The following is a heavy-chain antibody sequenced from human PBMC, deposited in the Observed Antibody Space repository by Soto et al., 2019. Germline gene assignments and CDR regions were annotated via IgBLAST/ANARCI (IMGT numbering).Heavy chain of an antibody. CDR1: GFTFSNYE. Sequence: EVQLVESGGGLVQAGGSLRLFCAASGFTFSNYEMNWVRQIPGKGLEWVSYIGTRGRTIYYADSVKGRFTISRDNAQNSLYLQMNSLRAEDTAVYYCARDPAIYSGKFDYGLDVWGRGTTVTVSS. V-gene: IGHV3-48*03. D-gene: IGHD4-4*01. CDR2: IGTRGRTI. CDR3: ARDPAIYSGKFDYGLDV. J-gene: IGHJ6*02.